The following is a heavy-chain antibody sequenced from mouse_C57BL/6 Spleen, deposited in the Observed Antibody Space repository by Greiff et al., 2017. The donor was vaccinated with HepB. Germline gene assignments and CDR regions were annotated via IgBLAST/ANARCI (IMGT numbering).Heavy chain of an antibody. CDR3: ARKDSGTFDY. J-gene: IGHJ2*01. CDR1: GYTFTSYW. V-gene: IGHV1-50*01. CDR2: IDPSDSYT. D-gene: IGHD3-3*01. Sequence: QVQLKQSGAELVKPGASVKLSCKASGYTFTSYWMQWVKQRPGQGLEWIGEIDPSDSYTNYNQKFKGKATLTVDTSSSTAYMQLSSLTSEDSAVYYCARKDSGTFDYWGQGTTLTVSS.